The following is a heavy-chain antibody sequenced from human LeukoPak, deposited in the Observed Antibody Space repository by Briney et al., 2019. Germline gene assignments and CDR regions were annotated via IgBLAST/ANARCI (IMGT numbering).Heavy chain of an antibody. CDR1: GYTFTGYY. CDR2: INPNSGGT. CDR3: ARGSNYGSGSFFDY. D-gene: IGHD3-10*01. J-gene: IGHJ4*02. Sequence: APVKVSCKASGYTFTGYYMHWVRQAPGQGLEWMGWINPNSGGTNYAQKFQGWVTMTRDTSISTAYMELSRLRSDDTAVYYCARGSNYGSGSFFDYWGQGTLVTVSS. V-gene: IGHV1-2*04.